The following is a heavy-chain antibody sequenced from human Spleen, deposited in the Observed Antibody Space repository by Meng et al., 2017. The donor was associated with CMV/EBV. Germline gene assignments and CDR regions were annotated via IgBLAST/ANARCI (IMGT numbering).Heavy chain of an antibody. CDR3: AKDISWEIAAPQGTAIGGMDV. CDR2: IRSKPYGGTT. Sequence: GGSLRLSCTASGFTFDDYAMSWVRQAPGKGLEWVGFIRSKPYGGTTEYAASVKGRFTISRDDSKSSAYLQMNSLKTEDTAVYYCAKDISWEIAAPQGTAIGGMDVWGQGTTVTVSS. J-gene: IGHJ6*02. D-gene: IGHD2-21*02. CDR1: GFTFDDYA. V-gene: IGHV3-49*04.